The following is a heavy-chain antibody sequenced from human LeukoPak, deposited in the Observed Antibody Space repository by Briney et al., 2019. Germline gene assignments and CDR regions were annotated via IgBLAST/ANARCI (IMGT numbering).Heavy chain of an antibody. D-gene: IGHD2-2*01. J-gene: IGHJ4*02. CDR1: GFTFSDYY. CDR3: ARSRLDCSSTSCLDY. CDR2: ISSSGSTI. Sequence: PGGSLRLSCAASGFTFSDYYMNWIRQAPGKGLEWVSYISSSGSTIYYADSVKGRFTISRDNAKNSLYLQMNSLRAEDTAVYYCARSRLDCSSTSCLDYWGQGTLVTVSS. V-gene: IGHV3-11*04.